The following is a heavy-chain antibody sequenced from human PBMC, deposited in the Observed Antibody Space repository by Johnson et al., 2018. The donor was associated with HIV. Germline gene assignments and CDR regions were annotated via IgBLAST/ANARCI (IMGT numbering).Heavy chain of an antibody. CDR3: ARGSLMTQWLRGDDAFDI. D-gene: IGHD6-19*01. J-gene: IGHJ3*02. V-gene: IGHV3-11*04. Sequence: QVQLVESGGGLVKPGGSLRLSCAASGFTFSDYYMSWIRQAPGKGLEWLSYISSSGSPIYSADSLTGRFTISRDNAKNSRYLQMNSLRAEDTAVYYCARGSLMTQWLRGDDAFDIWGQGTMVTVSS. CDR2: ISSSGSPI. CDR1: GFTFSDYY.